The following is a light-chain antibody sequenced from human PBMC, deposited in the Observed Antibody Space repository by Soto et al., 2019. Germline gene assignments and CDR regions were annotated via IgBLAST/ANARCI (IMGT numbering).Light chain of an antibody. CDR1: QSVSSN. CDR2: GAC. Sequence: EIVMTQSPATLSVSPGERATLSCRASQSVSSNLAWYQQKHGQAPRLLVYGACTRGTGIPARFRGSGSGTELTITISSLESEDVEVYYCQQYNNWPVTFGQGTKVEIK. V-gene: IGKV3-15*01. J-gene: IGKJ1*01. CDR3: QQYNNWPVT.